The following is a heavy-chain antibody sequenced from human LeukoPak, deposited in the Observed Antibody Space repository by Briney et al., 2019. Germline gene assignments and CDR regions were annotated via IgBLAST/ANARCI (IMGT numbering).Heavy chain of an antibody. CDR1: GFTFSSFE. Sequence: HPGGPLRLSCAASGFTFSSFEMNWVRQAPGKGLEWVSYISSSGSTIYYADSVKGRFTISRDNAKNSLYLQMNSLRAEDTAVYYCARPKYYYDSSGYYDWGQGTLVTVSS. CDR3: ARPKYYYDSSGYYD. V-gene: IGHV3-48*03. J-gene: IGHJ4*02. CDR2: ISSSGSTI. D-gene: IGHD3-22*01.